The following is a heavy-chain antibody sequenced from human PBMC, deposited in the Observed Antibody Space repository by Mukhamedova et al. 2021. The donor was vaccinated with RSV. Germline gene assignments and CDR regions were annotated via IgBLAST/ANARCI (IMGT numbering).Heavy chain of an antibody. CDR3: ARGRGYCSGGSCYFPRHFDS. Sequence: PGKGLEWIGEINHSGSTNYNPSLKSRVTISVDTSKNQFSLKLSSVTAADTAVYYCARGRGYCSGGSCYFPRHFDSWGQGTLVTVS. V-gene: IGHV4-34*01. D-gene: IGHD2-15*01. J-gene: IGHJ4*02. CDR2: INHSGST.